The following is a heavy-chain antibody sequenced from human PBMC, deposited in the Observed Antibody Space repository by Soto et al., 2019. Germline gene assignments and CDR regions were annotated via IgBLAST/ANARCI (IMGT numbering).Heavy chain of an antibody. CDR2: IRGDASGT. Sequence: PGGSLRLSCVASGFTFSDYWMHWVRQAPGKGLVWVSRIRGDASGTNYADSVEGRFTISRDNTKNTLYLQMNSLGAEDTGVYYCARVATATSGTGPDYWGQGTLVTVSS. D-gene: IGHD6-13*01. CDR1: GFTFSDYW. V-gene: IGHV3-74*01. CDR3: ARVATATSGTGPDY. J-gene: IGHJ4*02.